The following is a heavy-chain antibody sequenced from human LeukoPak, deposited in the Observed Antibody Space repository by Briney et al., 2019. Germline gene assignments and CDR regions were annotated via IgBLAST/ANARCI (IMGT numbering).Heavy chain of an antibody. CDR3: ARGNYYDSSLPSWFDP. J-gene: IGHJ5*02. D-gene: IGHD3-22*01. Sequence: GRSLRLSCAASGFTFSSYGMHWVRQAPGKGLEWVAVISYDGSNKYYADSVKGRFTISRDNSKNTLYLQMNSLRAEDTAVYYCARGNYYDSSLPSWFDPWGQGTLVTVSS. CDR1: GFTFSSYG. CDR2: ISYDGSNK. V-gene: IGHV3-30*03.